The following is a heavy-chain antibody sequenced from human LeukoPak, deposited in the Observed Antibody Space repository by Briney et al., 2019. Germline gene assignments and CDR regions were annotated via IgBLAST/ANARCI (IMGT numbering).Heavy chain of an antibody. CDR2: IYYSGST. Sequence: SETLSLTCTVSGGSISSGDYYWSWIRQPPGKGLEWIGYIYYSGSTYYNPSLKSRVTISVDTSKNQFSLKLSSVTAADTAVYYCARVGGYSSSWYTLRYYFDYWGQGTLVTVSP. D-gene: IGHD6-13*01. V-gene: IGHV4-30-4*01. J-gene: IGHJ4*02. CDR1: GGSISSGDYY. CDR3: ARVGGYSSSWYTLRYYFDY.